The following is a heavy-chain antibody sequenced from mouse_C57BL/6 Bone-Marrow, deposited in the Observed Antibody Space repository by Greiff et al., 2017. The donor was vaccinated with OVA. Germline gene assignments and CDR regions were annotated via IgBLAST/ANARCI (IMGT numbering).Heavy chain of an antibody. D-gene: IGHD2-3*01. CDR2: IWGGGST. V-gene: IGHV2-9*01. CDR1: GFSLTSYG. CDR3: AIREDDGYYVGYAMDY. J-gene: IGHJ4*01. Sequence: QVQLKESGPGLVAPSQSLSITCTVSGFSLTSYGVDWVRQPPGKGLEWLGVIWGGGSTNYNSALMSRLSISKDNSKSQVFLKMNSLQTDDTAMYYCAIREDDGYYVGYAMDYWGQGTSVTVSS.